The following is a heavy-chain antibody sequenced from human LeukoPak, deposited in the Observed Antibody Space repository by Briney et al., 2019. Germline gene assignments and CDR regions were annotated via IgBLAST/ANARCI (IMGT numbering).Heavy chain of an antibody. Sequence: GAPVKVSCKASGGTFSSYAISWVRQAPGQGLEWMGRIIPILGIANYAQKFQGRVTITADKSTSTAYMELSSLRSEDTAVYYCARDISYYNGMDVWGQGTTVTVSS. V-gene: IGHV1-69*04. CDR2: IIPILGIA. CDR3: ARDISYYNGMDV. J-gene: IGHJ6*02. CDR1: GGTFSSYA.